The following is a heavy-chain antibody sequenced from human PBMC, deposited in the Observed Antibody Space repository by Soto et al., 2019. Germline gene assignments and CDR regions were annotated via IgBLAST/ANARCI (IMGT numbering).Heavy chain of an antibody. CDR2: IYYSEST. CDR1: GGSGSSYY. D-gene: IGHD3-10*01. J-gene: IGHJ6*02. CDR3: AGAREFGAARYDYDLDV. Sequence: QVQLQESGPGLVKPSETLSLTCSVSGGSGSSYYWSWIRQPPGKGLEWIGYIYYSESTNYNPSLKSHVPIALATSSNQFSLKLRSVTAADTAVYYWAGAREFGAARYDYDLDVWGQGTTVTVSS. V-gene: IGHV4-59*02.